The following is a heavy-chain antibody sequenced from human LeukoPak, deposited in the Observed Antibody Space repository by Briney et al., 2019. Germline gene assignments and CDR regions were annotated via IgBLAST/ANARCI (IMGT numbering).Heavy chain of an antibody. CDR3: ARHRQRGPQRLVLGAFDI. J-gene: IGHJ3*02. Sequence: SETLSLTCTVSGGSINNYYWSWIRQPPGKGLEWIGYIYYSGSTNYNPSLKSRVTISVDTSKNQFSLKLTSVTAADTAVYYCARHRQRGPQRLVLGAFDIWGQGTMVTVSS. CDR1: GGSINNYY. D-gene: IGHD3-9*01. CDR2: IYYSGST. V-gene: IGHV4-59*08.